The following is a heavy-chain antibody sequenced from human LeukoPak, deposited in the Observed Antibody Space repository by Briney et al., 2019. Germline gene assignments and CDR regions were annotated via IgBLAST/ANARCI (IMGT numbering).Heavy chain of an antibody. D-gene: IGHD2-8*01. CDR2: INPNSGGT. CDR3: AAPLINGY. J-gene: IGHJ4*02. V-gene: IGHV1-2*02. CDR1: GYTFTSYG. Sequence: ASVKVSCKASGYTFTSYGISWVRQAPGQGLEWMGWINPNSGGTNYAQKFQGRVTMTRDTSISTAYMELSRLRSDDTAVYYCAAPLINGYWGQGTLVTVSS.